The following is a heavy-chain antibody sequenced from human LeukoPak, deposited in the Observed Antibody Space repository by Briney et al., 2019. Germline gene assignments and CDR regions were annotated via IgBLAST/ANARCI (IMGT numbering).Heavy chain of an antibody. V-gene: IGHV4-39*01. CDR1: GGSISSSSYY. J-gene: IGHJ4*02. CDR2: IYYSGST. Sequence: SETLSLTCTVSGGSISSSSYYWGWIRQPPGKGLEWIGSIYYSGSTYYNPSLKSRVTISVDTSQNQFSLKLSSVTAADTAVYYCARASSIPPEGRSIDYWGQGTLVTVSS. D-gene: IGHD2-2*01. CDR3: ARASSIPPEGRSIDY.